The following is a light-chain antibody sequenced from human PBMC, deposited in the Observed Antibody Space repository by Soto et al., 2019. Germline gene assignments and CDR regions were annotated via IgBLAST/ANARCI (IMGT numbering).Light chain of an antibody. CDR1: ISDIGGYNF. CDR2: DVN. J-gene: IGLJ2*01. CDR3: ASYTRTTTLV. V-gene: IGLV2-14*01. Sequence: QSALTQPASVSGYPGQSITISCTGTISDIGGYNFISWYQHHPGKAPKLVIYDVNNRPSGISYRFSGSKSGNTASLTISGLQADDEADYYCASYTRTTTLVFGGGTKVTVL.